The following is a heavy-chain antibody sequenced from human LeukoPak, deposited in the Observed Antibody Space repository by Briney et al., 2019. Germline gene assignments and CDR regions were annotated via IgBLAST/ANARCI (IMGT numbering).Heavy chain of an antibody. CDR1: GFTFRSSW. Sequence: GGSLRLSCTASGFTFRSSWMSWVRQALGKGLEWVAHINQDGTERKYVDSVRGRFTISRDNAKSSLYLQMNSLRDEDTAVYYCVRDERWGQGAQVTVSS. CDR2: INQDGTER. D-gene: IGHD1-1*01. V-gene: IGHV3-7*04. CDR3: VRDER. J-gene: IGHJ4*02.